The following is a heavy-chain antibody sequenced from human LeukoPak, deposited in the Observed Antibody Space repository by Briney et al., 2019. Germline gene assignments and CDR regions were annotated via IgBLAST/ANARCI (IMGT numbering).Heavy chain of an antibody. CDR3: ARGLSNCSGGSCYSLTYYYYYGMDV. Sequence: SETLSLTCAVYGGSFSGYYWSWIRQPPGEGLEWIGEINHSGSTNYNPSLKSRVTISVDTSKNQFSLKLSSVTAADTAVYYCARGLSNCSGGSCYSLTYYYYYGMDVWGKGTTVTVSS. D-gene: IGHD2-15*01. CDR1: GGSFSGYY. J-gene: IGHJ6*04. V-gene: IGHV4-34*01. CDR2: INHSGST.